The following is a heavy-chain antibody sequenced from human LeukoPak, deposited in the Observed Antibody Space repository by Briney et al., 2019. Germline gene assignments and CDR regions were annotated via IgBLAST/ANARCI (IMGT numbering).Heavy chain of an antibody. CDR2: ISYDGSNK. J-gene: IGHJ5*02. D-gene: IGHD3-10*01. CDR3: ATKEPAHYYGSGSYNWFDP. Sequence: GGSLRLSCAASGFTFSSYGMHWVRQAPGKGLEWVAVISYDGSNKYYADSVKGRFTISRDNSKNTLYLQMNSLRAEDTAVYYCATKEPAHYYGSGSYNWFDPWGQGTLVTVSS. CDR1: GFTFSSYG. V-gene: IGHV3-30*12.